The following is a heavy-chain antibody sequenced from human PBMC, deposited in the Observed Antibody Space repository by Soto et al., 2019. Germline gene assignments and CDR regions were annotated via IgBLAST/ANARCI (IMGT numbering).Heavy chain of an antibody. CDR2: IKEDGSEK. Sequence: PGGSLRLSCSSSCFTFSGYWMTWVRQAPGKGLEWVANIKEDGSEKYYVDSVKGRFTISRDNPKNSLYLQMNSLRADDTAVYYCARPLYGSGSVWFDPWGQGTLVTVSS. CDR1: CFTFSGYW. V-gene: IGHV3-7*03. J-gene: IGHJ5*02. D-gene: IGHD3-10*01. CDR3: ARPLYGSGSVWFDP.